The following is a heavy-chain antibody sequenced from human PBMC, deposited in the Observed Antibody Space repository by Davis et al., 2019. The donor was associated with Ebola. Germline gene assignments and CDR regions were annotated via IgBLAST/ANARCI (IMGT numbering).Heavy chain of an antibody. D-gene: IGHD3-10*01. CDR2: IIPIFGTA. V-gene: IGHV1-69*06. CDR1: GYTFTSYG. J-gene: IGHJ4*02. Sequence: AASVKVSCKASGYTFTSYGISWVRQAPGQGLEWMGGIIPIFGTANYAQKFQGRVTITADKSTSTAYMELSSLRSEDTAVYYCARGAQGVIGGFYDYWGQGTLVTVSS. CDR3: ARGAQGVIGGFYDY.